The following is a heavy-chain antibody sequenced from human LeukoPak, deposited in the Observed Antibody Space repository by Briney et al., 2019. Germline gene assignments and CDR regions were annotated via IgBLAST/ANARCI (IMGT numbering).Heavy chain of an antibody. J-gene: IGHJ4*02. D-gene: IGHD5-18*01. CDR3: ARGGYSYGFWRYFDY. CDR2: IYYSGST. V-gene: IGHV4-39*01. CDR1: GGSISSSSYY. Sequence: SETLSLTCTVSGGSISSSSYYWGWIRQPPGKGLEWIGSIYYSGSTYYNPSLKSRVTISVDTSKNQFSLKLSSVTAADTAVYYCARGGYSYGFWRYFDYWGQGTLVTVSS.